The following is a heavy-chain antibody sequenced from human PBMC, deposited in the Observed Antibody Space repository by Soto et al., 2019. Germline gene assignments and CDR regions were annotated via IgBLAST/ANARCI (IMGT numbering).Heavy chain of an antibody. J-gene: IGHJ4*02. CDR2: VSGSGGST. CDR3: ASRGPGTDFAY. D-gene: IGHD6-13*01. Sequence: EVQLLESGGGLVQPGGSLRLSCAASGFTFSSYAMRWVRQAPGKGLEWVSAVSGSGGSTYYADSVKGRFTISRDNSKNTICLQMNSLRAEDRAVYYSASRGPGTDFAYWGQGTLVSVSS. CDR1: GFTFSSYA. V-gene: IGHV3-23*01.